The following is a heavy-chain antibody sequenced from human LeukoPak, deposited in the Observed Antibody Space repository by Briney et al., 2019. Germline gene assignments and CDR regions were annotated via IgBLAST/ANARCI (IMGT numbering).Heavy chain of an antibody. Sequence: SETLSLTCTVSGGSISSSSYYWGWIRQPPGKGLEWIGSIYYSGSTYYNPSLKSRVTISVDTSKNQFSLKLSSVTAADTAVYYCARNPRGGWGQGTLVTVSS. V-gene: IGHV4-39*07. CDR1: GGSISSSSYY. J-gene: IGHJ4*02. D-gene: IGHD3-16*01. CDR3: ARNPRGG. CDR2: IYYSGST.